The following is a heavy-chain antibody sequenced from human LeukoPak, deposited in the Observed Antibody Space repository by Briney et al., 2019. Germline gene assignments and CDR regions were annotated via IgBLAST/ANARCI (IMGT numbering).Heavy chain of an antibody. CDR2: ISYDGSNK. J-gene: IGHJ6*02. CDR3: AKDLARDPYHYYGMDV. CDR1: GFTFSSYG. Sequence: PGGSLRLSCAASGFTFSSYGMHWVRQAPGKGLEWVAVISYDGSNKYYADSVKGRFTISRDNSKNTLYLQMNSLRAEDTAVYYCAKDLARDPYHYYGMDVWGQGTTVTVSS. V-gene: IGHV3-30*18. D-gene: IGHD3-16*01.